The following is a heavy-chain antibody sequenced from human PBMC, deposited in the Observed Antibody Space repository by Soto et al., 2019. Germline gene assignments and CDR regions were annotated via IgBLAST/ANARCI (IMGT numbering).Heavy chain of an antibody. CDR2: IIPIFGTA. CDR3: ARVSGYDRAPFDY. J-gene: IGHJ4*02. D-gene: IGHD3-9*01. CDR1: GGTFSSYA. Sequence: ASVKVSCTASGGTFSSYAISWVRQAPGQGLEWMGGIIPIFGTANYAQKFQGRVTITADESTSTAYMELSSLRSEDTAVYYCARVSGYDRAPFDYWGQGTLVTVSS. V-gene: IGHV1-69*13.